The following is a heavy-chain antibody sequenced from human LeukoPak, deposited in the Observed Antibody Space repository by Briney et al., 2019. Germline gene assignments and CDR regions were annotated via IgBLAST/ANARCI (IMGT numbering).Heavy chain of an antibody. CDR2: IYVGGNT. V-gene: IGHV3-53*01. CDR1: GFTVSSNY. D-gene: IGHD3/OR15-3a*01. Sequence: GGSLRLSCAASGFTVSSNYMSWVRQAPGKGLEWVSVIYVGGNTYYADSVKGRFTISRDNSKNTLYLQMNSLKGEDTAVYYCARDLDGTGYIDYWGQGSLVTVSS. CDR3: ARDLDGTGYIDY. J-gene: IGHJ4*02.